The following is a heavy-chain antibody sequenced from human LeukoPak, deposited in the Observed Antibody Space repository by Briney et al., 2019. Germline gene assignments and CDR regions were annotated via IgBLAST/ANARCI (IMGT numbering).Heavy chain of an antibody. CDR1: GGTFSSYA. CDR2: ITSIVGTA. J-gene: IGHJ6*04. D-gene: IGHD5-12*01. CDR3: ARSPIYSGYDWFYYYYYGMDV. Sequence: SVKVSCKASGGTFSSYAISWVRQAPGQGLEWMGVITSIVGTANYAQKVQGRVTITGDESTSTVYMELSSLRSEDTAVYYCARSPIYSGYDWFYYYYYGMDVGGKGTTVTVSS. V-gene: IGHV1-69*01.